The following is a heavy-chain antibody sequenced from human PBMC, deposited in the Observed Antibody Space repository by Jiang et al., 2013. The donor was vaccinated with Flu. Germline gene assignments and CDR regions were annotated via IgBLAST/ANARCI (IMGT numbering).Heavy chain of an antibody. CDR3: ATGLHSSFRPRDNWFDP. Sequence: LESGGGLVQPGGSLRLSCAASGFTFSSYAMSWVRQAPGKGLEWVSAISGSGGSTYYTNSVKGRFTISRDNSKNTLYLQMDSLRAEDTAVYYCATGLHSSFRPRDNWFDPWGQGTLVTVSS. D-gene: IGHD6-6*01. CDR1: GFTFSSYA. CDR2: ISGSGGST. V-gene: IGHV3-23*01. J-gene: IGHJ5*02.